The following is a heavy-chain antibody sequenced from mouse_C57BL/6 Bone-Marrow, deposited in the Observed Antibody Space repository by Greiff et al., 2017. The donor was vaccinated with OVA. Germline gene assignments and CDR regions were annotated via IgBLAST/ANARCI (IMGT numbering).Heavy chain of an antibody. Sequence: QVQLQQPGAELVMPGASVKLSCKASGYTFTSYWMHWVKQRPGQGLEWIGAIDPSASYTNYNQKFKGKSTLTVDKSSRTAYMQLSSLTSEASAVYYGASCRWLRWVLDYWYQGKTPTLTS. CDR2: IDPSASYT. CDR3: ASCRWLRWVLDY. V-gene: IGHV1-69*01. D-gene: IGHD2-2*01. CDR1: GYTFTSYW. J-gene: IGHJ2*01.